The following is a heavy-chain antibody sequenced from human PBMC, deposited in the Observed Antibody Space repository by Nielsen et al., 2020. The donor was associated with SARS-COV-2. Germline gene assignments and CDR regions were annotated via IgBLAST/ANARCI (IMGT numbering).Heavy chain of an antibody. Sequence: SVKVSCKASGGTFSSYAISWVRQAPGQGLEWMGGIIPIFGTANYAQKFQGRVTITADESTSTAYMGLSSLRSEDTAVYYCATEKRYQLSGYYYYYMDVWGKGTTVTVSS. V-gene: IGHV1-69*13. CDR2: IIPIFGTA. CDR3: ATEKRYQLSGYYYYYMDV. D-gene: IGHD2-2*01. J-gene: IGHJ6*03. CDR1: GGTFSSYA.